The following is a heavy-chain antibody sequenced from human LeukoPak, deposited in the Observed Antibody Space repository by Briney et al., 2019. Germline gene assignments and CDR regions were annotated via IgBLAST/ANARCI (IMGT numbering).Heavy chain of an antibody. CDR2: ISSSSNTK. J-gene: IGHJ4*02. Sequence: GSLRLSCAASGFTFSSYSMSWVRQAPGKGLEWVSYISSSSNTKYYADSVKGRFTIYRDNAKNSLYLQTNSLRAEDTAVYYCTRSRAGTTSPYDYWGQGTLVTVSS. CDR1: GFTFSSYS. CDR3: TRSRAGTTSPYDY. D-gene: IGHD1-1*01. V-gene: IGHV3-48*04.